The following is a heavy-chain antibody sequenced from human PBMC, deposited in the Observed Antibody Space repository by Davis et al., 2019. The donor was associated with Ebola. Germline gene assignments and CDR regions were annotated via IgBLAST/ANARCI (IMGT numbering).Heavy chain of an antibody. Sequence: PGGSLRLSCAGSGFPFSGYGMSWVRQAPGKGLEWVSSISGFDGAPYYADSVKGRFTISKDNSQNTLYLEMHSLRAEDTAVYYCAKSEQDFNYYGMDVWGQGTTVTVSS. CDR1: GFPFSGYG. CDR3: AKSEQDFNYYGMDV. CDR2: ISGFDGAP. V-gene: IGHV3-23*01. D-gene: IGHD3-10*01. J-gene: IGHJ6*02.